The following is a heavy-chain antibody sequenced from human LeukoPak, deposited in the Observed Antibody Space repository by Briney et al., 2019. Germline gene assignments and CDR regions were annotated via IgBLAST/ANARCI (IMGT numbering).Heavy chain of an antibody. Sequence: GGSLRLSCAASGFTFSTSWMSWVRQAPGKGLEWVSTISGSGGNTYYADSVKGRFTISRDNSKNTLYLQMNSLRAEDTAIYYCATYRQVLLPFESWGQGTLVTVSS. CDR1: GFTFSTSW. D-gene: IGHD2-8*02. J-gene: IGHJ4*02. CDR3: ATYRQVLLPFES. CDR2: ISGSGGNT. V-gene: IGHV3-23*01.